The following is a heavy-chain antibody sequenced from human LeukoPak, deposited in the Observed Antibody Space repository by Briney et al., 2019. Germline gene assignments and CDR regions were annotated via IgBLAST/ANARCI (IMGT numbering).Heavy chain of an antibody. D-gene: IGHD3-9*01. CDR1: GFTFSSYS. CDR2: ISSSSSYI. Sequence: GGSLRLSCAASGFTFSSYSMNWVRQAPGKGLEWVSSISSSSSYIYYADSVKGRFTISRDNAKNSLYLQMNSLRAEDTAVYYCARDAYDILTGYRAFDIWGQGTMATVSS. J-gene: IGHJ3*02. CDR3: ARDAYDILTGYRAFDI. V-gene: IGHV3-21*01.